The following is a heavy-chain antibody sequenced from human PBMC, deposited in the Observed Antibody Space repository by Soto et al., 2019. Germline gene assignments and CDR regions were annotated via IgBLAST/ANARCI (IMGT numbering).Heavy chain of an antibody. CDR3: AKLTVGLALGFDY. CDR2: ISGSGDNT. Sequence: EVHLLDSGGGLVQPGGSLRLSCAASGFTFSNYVMSWVRQAPGKGLEWVSSISGSGDNTYYADSVKGRFTISRDNSKNTLFLQMNSLRAEDTAVYYWAKLTVGLALGFDYWGQGTLVTVSS. J-gene: IGHJ4*02. D-gene: IGHD4-17*01. CDR1: GFTFSNYV. V-gene: IGHV3-23*01.